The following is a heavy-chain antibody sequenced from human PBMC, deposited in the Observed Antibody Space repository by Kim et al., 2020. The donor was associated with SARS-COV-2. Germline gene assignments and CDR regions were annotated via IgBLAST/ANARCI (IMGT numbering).Heavy chain of an antibody. CDR2: ISGSGGHT. CDR1: GFTFSSYA. V-gene: IGHV3-23*01. J-gene: IGHJ5*01. Sequence: GGSLRLSCVASGFTFSSYAMSWVRQAPGKGLEWVSTISGSGGHTEYADSVRGRFTISREDSKTTVYLQMNSLRAEDTAVYFCAKAISMYSSGWSDSWGQGTLVTVSS. CDR3: AKAISMYSSGWSDS. D-gene: IGHD3-22*01.